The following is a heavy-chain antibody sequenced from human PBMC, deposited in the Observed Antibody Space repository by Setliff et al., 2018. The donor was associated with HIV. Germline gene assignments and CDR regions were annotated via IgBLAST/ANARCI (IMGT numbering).Heavy chain of an antibody. CDR3: ARVRTSYNFWVGDVFDP. CDR2: INPNTGYP. J-gene: IGHJ5*02. Sequence: ASVKVSCKASGYTFTDYYMHWVRQAPGQGLEWMGWINPNTGYPTYAQAFRGRFVFPLDTSVSAAYLEISSLEAEDTAVYFCARVRTSYNFWVGDVFDPWGQGTLVTVSS. CDR1: GYTFTDYY. V-gene: IGHV7-4-1*02. D-gene: IGHD1-1*01.